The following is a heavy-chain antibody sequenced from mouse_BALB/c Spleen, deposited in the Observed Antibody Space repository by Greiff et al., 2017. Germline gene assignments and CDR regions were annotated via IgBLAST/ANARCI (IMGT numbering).Heavy chain of an antibody. J-gene: IGHJ3*01. CDR3: ARHLYGNYPFAY. CDR2: ISSGGGST. D-gene: IGHD2-1*01. CDR1: GFAFSSYD. V-gene: IGHV5-12-1*01. Sequence: EVKVEESGGGLVKPGGSLKLSCAASGFAFSSYDMSWVRQTPEKRLEWVAYISSGGGSTYYPDTVKGRFTISRDNAKNTLYLQMSSLKSEDTAMYYCARHLYGNYPFAYWGQGTLVTVSA.